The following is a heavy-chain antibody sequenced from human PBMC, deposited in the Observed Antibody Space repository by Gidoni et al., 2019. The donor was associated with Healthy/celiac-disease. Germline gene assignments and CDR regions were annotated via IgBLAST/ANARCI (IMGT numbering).Heavy chain of an antibody. V-gene: IGHV4-34*01. D-gene: IGHD2-2*01. Sequence: QVQLQQWGAGVLRPSETLSLTCAVYGGSFSGYYWSWIRQPPGKVLEWIGEINHSGSTNYNPSLKSRVTISVDTSKNQFSLKLSSVTAADTAVYYCASPTSRPQRAGVAFDIWGQGTMVTVSS. J-gene: IGHJ3*02. CDR2: INHSGST. CDR1: GGSFSGYY. CDR3: ASPTSRPQRAGVAFDI.